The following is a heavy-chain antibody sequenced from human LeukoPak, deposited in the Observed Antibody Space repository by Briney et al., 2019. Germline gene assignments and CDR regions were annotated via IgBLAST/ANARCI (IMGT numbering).Heavy chain of an antibody. V-gene: IGHV4-38-2*01. CDR2: IYHSGST. CDR1: GYSISSGYY. Sequence: PSETLSLTCGVSGYSISSGYYWGWIRQPPGKGLEWIGSIYHSGSTYYNPSLKSRVTISVETSKTQFSLNLSSVTAADTAVYYCASSSIAARRYYYYYYMDVWGKGTTVTVSS. CDR3: ASSSIAARRYYYYYYMDV. J-gene: IGHJ6*03. D-gene: IGHD6-6*01.